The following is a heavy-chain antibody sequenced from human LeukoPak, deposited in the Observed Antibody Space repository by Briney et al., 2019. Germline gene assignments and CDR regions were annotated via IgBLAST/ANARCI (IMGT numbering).Heavy chain of an antibody. V-gene: IGHV4-30-4*08. D-gene: IGHD2-15*01. CDR2: IYYSGST. CDR1: GGSISSGDYY. Sequence: PSETLSLTCTVSGGSISSGDYYWSWIRQPPWKGLEWIGYIYYSGSTYYNPSLKSRVTISVDTSKNQFSLKLSSVTAADTAVYYCAREGSTVASRYFDYWGEGTLVTVSS. CDR3: AREGSTVASRYFDY. J-gene: IGHJ4*02.